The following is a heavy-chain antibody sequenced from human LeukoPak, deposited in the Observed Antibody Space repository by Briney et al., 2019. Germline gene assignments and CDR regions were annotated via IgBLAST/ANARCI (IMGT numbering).Heavy chain of an antibody. D-gene: IGHD5-12*01. CDR3: ARVVATISGVAFDI. CDR1: GGSISSSSYY. Sequence: SETLSLTCTVSGGSISSSSYYWGWIRQPPGKGLEWIGSIYYSGSTYYNPSLKSRVTISVDTSKNQFSLKLSSVTAADTAVYYCARVVATISGVAFDIWGHGTMVTVSS. V-gene: IGHV4-39*07. CDR2: IYYSGST. J-gene: IGHJ3*02.